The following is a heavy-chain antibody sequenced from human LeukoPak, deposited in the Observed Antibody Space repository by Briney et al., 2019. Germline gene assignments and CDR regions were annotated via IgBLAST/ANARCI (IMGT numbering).Heavy chain of an antibody. D-gene: IGHD3-10*01. CDR2: IRYDGSNK. J-gene: IGHJ4*02. CDR1: GFTFSSYS. CDR3: ARIGSGSPYDY. V-gene: IGHV3-30*02. Sequence: PGGSLRLSCAASGFTFSSYSMNWVRQAPGKGLEWVAFIRYDGSNKYYADSVKGRFTISRDNSKNTLYLQMNSLRAEDTAVYYCARIGSGSPYDYWGQGTLVTVSS.